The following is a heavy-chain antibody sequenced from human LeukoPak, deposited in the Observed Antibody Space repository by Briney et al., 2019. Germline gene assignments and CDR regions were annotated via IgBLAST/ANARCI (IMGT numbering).Heavy chain of an antibody. CDR3: AVSPSIAAAGMEDAFDI. V-gene: IGHV1-69*06. CDR1: GGTFSSYA. D-gene: IGHD6-13*01. J-gene: IGHJ3*02. CDR2: IIPIFGTA. Sequence: ASVKVSCKASGGTFSSYAISWVRQAPGQGLEWMGGIIPIFGTANYAQKFQGRVTITADKSTSTAYMELSSLRSDDTAVYYCAVSPSIAAAGMEDAFDIWGQGTMVTVSS.